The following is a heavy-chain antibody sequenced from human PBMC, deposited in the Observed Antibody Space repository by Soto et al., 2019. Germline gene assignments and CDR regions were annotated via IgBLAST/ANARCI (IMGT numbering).Heavy chain of an antibody. CDR3: ANILYAGSDDALDL. V-gene: IGHV2-5*02. CDR2: IYWDDDK. Sequence: QITLTESGPTLVTPTEALTLTCTFSGFSITTSGVGVGWIRQPPGKALVWLALIYWDDDKRYSPSLKNRLTITKDTSRNQVVLTLTSLDPVDTGAYYCANILYAGSDDALDLWGQGTLVSVSS. D-gene: IGHD2-2*01. CDR1: GFSITTSGVG. J-gene: IGHJ3*01.